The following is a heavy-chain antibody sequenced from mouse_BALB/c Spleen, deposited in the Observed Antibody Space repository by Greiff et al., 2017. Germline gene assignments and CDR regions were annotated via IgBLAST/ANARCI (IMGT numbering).Heavy chain of an antibody. D-gene: IGHD1-2*01. CDR3: ARDTTAHLSYYYAMDY. J-gene: IGHJ4*01. CDR2: ISSGSSNI. Sequence: EVKLVESGGGLVQPGGSRKLSCAASGFTFSSFGMHWVRQAPEKGLEWVAYISSGSSNIYYADTVKGRFTISRDNPKNTLFLQMTSRRSEDTAMYYWARDTTAHLSYYYAMDYWGQGTSVTVSS. CDR1: GFTFSSFG. V-gene: IGHV5-17*02.